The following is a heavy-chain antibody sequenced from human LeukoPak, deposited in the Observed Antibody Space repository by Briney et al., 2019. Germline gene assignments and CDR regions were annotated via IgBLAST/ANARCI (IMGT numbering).Heavy chain of an antibody. V-gene: IGHV3-30*02. CDR2: IRDDGKNQ. CDR1: GFTFSSYG. CDR3: ARQNRQSSGCLGWLDP. Sequence: GGSLRLSCAASGFTFSSYGMHWVRQPPGKGLEWVAFIRDDGKNQYYTDSVKGRFTISRDNSKNTLYLQMSSLRVEDTAVYYCARQNRQSSGCLGWLDPWGQGALVTVSS. J-gene: IGHJ5*02. D-gene: IGHD6-19*01.